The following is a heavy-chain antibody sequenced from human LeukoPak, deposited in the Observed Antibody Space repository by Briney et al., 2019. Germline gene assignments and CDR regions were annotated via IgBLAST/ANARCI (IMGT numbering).Heavy chain of an antibody. J-gene: IGHJ4*02. CDR3: ARALGSYYDTSVYQAY. V-gene: IGHV1-2*02. Sequence: APVKVSCKASGYTFNDYYIHWVRQGPRQGLEWMGWISPKSGVTNYEQKFQGRVTIARDTSLSTAYMELSSLRSDDTAVYFCARALGSYYDTSVYQAYWGQGTLVTVTS. CDR1: GYTFNDYY. D-gene: IGHD3-22*01. CDR2: ISPKSGVT.